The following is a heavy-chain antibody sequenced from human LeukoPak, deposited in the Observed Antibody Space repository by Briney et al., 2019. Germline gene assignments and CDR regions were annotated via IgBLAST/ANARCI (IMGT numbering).Heavy chain of an antibody. V-gene: IGHV3-7*01. J-gene: IGHJ4*02. CDR1: GFTFSNAW. D-gene: IGHD5-18*01. CDR2: IKQDGSEK. CDR3: ARGVGYGHHDY. Sequence: GGSLRLSCAACGFTFSNAWMSWVRQAPGKGLEWVANIKQDGSEKYYVDSVKGRFTISRDNAKNSLYLQMNSLRAEDTAVYYCARGVGYGHHDYWGQGTLVTVSS.